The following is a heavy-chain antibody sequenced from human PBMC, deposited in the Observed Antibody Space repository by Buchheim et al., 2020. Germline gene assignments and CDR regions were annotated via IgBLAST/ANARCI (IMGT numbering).Heavy chain of an antibody. CDR3: AKGAGYSYGHDYGMDV. V-gene: IGHV3-30*02. D-gene: IGHD5-18*01. Sequence: QVQLVESGGGVVQPGRSLRLSCAASGFTFSNYDMHWVRQAPGKGLEWVAFIRYDGSNKFYAASVKGRFTISRDNSKEPLYVQMNSLRAEDTAVYYCAKGAGYSYGHDYGMDVWGQGTT. CDR1: GFTFSNYD. J-gene: IGHJ6*02. CDR2: IRYDGSNK.